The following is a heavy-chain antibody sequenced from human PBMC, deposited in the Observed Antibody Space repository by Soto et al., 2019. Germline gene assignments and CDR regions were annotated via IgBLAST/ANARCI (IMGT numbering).Heavy chain of an antibody. CDR2: ISAYNGNT. J-gene: IGHJ4*02. CDR3: AIVRSNYDFWSGSRPIDY. V-gene: IGHV1-18*01. D-gene: IGHD3-3*01. Sequence: ASVKVSCKASGYTFTSDGISWVRQAPGQGLEWIGWISAYNGNTNYAQKLQGRVTMTTDTSTSTAYMELRGLRSDDTAVYYIAIVRSNYDFWSGSRPIDYWGQGTLVTVSS. CDR1: GYTFTSDG.